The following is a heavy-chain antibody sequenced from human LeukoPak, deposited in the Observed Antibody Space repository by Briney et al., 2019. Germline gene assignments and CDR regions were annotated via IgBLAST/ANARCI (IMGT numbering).Heavy chain of an antibody. D-gene: IGHD6-25*01. V-gene: IGHV3-33*01. CDR2: IWYDGSNK. CDR3: ARGGPAKELDY. CDR1: GFTFSSYG. J-gene: IGHJ4*02. Sequence: PGGSLRLSCAASGFTFSSYGMHWVRQAPGKGLEWVAVIWYDGSNKYYADSVKGRFTISRDNSKNTLYLQMNSLRAEDTAVYYCARGGPAKELDYWGQGTLVTVSS.